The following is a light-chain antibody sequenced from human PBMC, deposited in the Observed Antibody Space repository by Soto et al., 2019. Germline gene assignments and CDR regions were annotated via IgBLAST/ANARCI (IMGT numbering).Light chain of an antibody. Sequence: QSVLTQPPSASGTPGQRVTISCSGSSSNIGSNYVFWYQQFPGTAPKLLIYRDYQRPSGVPDRFSGSRSGTSASLAISGLRSEDEADYYCAAWDDSLSGFVVFGGGTQLTVL. CDR1: SSNIGSNY. CDR3: AAWDDSLSGFVV. CDR2: RDY. J-gene: IGLJ2*01. V-gene: IGLV1-47*01.